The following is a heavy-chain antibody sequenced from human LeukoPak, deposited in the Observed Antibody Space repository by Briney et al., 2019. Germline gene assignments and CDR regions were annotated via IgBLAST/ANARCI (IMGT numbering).Heavy chain of an antibody. CDR2: IYTSVST. D-gene: IGHD1-26*01. J-gene: IGHJ4*02. CDR1: GGSISSYY. V-gene: IGHV4-4*07. CDR3: AREWELPFDY. Sequence: SETLSLTCTVSGGSISSYYWSWIRQPAGKGLEWIGRIYTSVSTNYNPSLKSRVTISVDKPKNQFSLKLSSVTAADTAVYYCAREWELPFDYWGQGTLVTVSS.